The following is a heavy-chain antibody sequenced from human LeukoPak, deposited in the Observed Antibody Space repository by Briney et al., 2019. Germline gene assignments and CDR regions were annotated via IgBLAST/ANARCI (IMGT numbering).Heavy chain of an antibody. CDR2: IYTSGST. D-gene: IGHD6-19*01. V-gene: IGHV4-61*09. CDR3: ARPGGGGRYSSGWYDY. Sequence: SETLSLTCTVSGGSISSDSYYWSWIRQPAGKGLEWIGHIYTSGSTYYNPSLKSRVTISVDTSKNQFSLKLSSVTAADTAVYYCARPGGGGRYSSGWYDYWGQGTLVTVSS. CDR1: GGSISSDSYY. J-gene: IGHJ4*02.